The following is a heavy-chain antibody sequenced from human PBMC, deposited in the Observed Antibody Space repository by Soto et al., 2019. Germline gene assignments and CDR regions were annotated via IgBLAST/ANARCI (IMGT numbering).Heavy chain of an antibody. CDR3: SRDVVVGAKALNY. CDR1: GFTFSNYW. V-gene: IGHV3-7*01. J-gene: IGHJ4*02. Sequence: GGSLRLCCAASGFTFSNYWMTWVRQAPGEGLEWVANIKEDGSEKHYVDSVKGRFTISRDNADNSLYLQMNSLRVEDTAVYFCSRDVVVGAKALNYWGQGALVTVSS. D-gene: IGHD2-15*01. CDR2: IKEDGSEK.